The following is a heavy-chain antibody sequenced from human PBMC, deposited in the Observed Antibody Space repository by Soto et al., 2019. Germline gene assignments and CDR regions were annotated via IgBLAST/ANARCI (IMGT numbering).Heavy chain of an antibody. Sequence: SETLSLTCTVSGGSISSGGYYWSWIRQHPGKGLEWIGYIYYSGSTYYNPSLKSRVTISVDTSKNQFSLKLSSVTAADTAVYYCARGYSGYEYFDYRGQGTLVTVSS. D-gene: IGHD5-12*01. J-gene: IGHJ4*02. CDR1: GGSISSGGYY. V-gene: IGHV4-31*03. CDR3: ARGYSGYEYFDY. CDR2: IYYSGST.